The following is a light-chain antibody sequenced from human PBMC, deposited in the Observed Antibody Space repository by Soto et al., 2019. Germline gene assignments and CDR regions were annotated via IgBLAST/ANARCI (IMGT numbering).Light chain of an antibody. J-gene: IGKJ1*01. CDR3: QQYGSSPWT. CDR2: GAS. CDR1: QSVRSSY. V-gene: IGKV3-20*01. Sequence: EIVLTQSPGTLSLSPGERATLSCRASQSVRSSYLAWYQQKPGQAPRLLIYGASSRATGIPDRFSGSGSVTDFSLTISRLEPEPFAVYYCQQYGSSPWTFGQGTKVGIK.